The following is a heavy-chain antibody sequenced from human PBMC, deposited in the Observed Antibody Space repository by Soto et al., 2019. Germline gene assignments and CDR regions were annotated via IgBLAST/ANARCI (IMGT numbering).Heavy chain of an antibody. CDR1: AFAFNNYA. CDR2: IGGSGRTT. Sequence: EVQLLESGGGLVQPGGSLSLSCAASAFAFNNYAMSWVRQAPGKGLEWVSGIGGSGRTTYYADSVKGRFTISRDNSNNKLFLQMYSLRAEDTAVYYCAKSRYSDSSGDFYDYWGQGTLVTVSS. V-gene: IGHV3-23*01. D-gene: IGHD3-22*01. J-gene: IGHJ4*02. CDR3: AKSRYSDSSGDFYDY.